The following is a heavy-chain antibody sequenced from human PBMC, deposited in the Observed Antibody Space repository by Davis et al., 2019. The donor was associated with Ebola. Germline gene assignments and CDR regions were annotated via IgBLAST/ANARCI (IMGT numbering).Heavy chain of an antibody. CDR2: IKEDGSEK. CDR1: GLTFSNNW. J-gene: IGHJ6*02. CDR3: ATWARAYCYYGMEV. V-gene: IGHV3-7*01. Sequence: PGGSLTLSCAGSGLTFSNNWMSWVRQAPGKGLEWVAKIKEDGSEKYYVDSVKGRFTISRDNDKNSLYLEMNSLRAEDTAVYYCATWARAYCYYGMEVWGQGTTVTVSS. D-gene: IGHD3-16*01.